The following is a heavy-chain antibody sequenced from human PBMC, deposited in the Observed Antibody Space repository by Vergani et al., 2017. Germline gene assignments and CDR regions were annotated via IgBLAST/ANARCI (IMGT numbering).Heavy chain of an antibody. CDR2: ISGSDGSK. J-gene: IGHJ4*02. CDR3: AKHCCTSTSSYMNG. V-gene: IGHV3-23*04. Sequence: EAQLVDSGGGLVQPGGSLRLSCAASGFTFSSYAMSWVRQAPGKGLEWVSVISGSDGSKYYADSVKGRFSISRDNSKNTLFLQMNSMRAEDTALYNCAKHCCTSTSSYMNGWSQGGLVTVSS. D-gene: IGHD2-2*02. CDR1: GFTFSSYA.